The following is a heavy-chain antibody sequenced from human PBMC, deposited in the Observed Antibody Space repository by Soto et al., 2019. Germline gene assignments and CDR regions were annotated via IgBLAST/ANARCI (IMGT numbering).Heavy chain of an antibody. CDR1: GGSISSGGYY. J-gene: IGHJ6*02. CDR3: ARGPNTYGMDV. CDR2: IYYSGST. V-gene: IGHV4-31*03. Sequence: PSETLSLTCTVSGGSISSGGYYWSWIRQHPGKGLEWIGYIYYSGSTYYNPSLKSRVTISVDTSKNHFSLKLSSVTAADTAVYYCARGPNTYGMDVWGQGTTVTVSS.